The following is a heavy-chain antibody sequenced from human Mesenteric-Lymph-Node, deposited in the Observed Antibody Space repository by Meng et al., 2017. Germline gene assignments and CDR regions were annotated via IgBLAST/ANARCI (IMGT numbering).Heavy chain of an antibody. CDR3: ARGDYYDSNGLDY. V-gene: IGHV7-4-1*01. D-gene: IGHD3-22*01. J-gene: IGHJ4*02. CDR1: GYTFTSYA. CDR2: INTNTGNP. Sequence: GWLVQSGFVLKKPGASVKVSCKASGYTFTSYAMNWVRQAPGRGLEWMGWINTNTGNPTYAQGFTGRFVFSLDASVSTAYLQIGSLKAEDTAVYYRARGDYYDSNGLDYWGQGTLVTVSS.